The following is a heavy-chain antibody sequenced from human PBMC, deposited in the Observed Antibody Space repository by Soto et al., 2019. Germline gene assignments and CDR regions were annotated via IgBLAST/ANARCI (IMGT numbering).Heavy chain of an antibody. D-gene: IGHD3-22*01. Sequence: GGSLRLSCAASGFTFSSYAMSWVRQAPGKGLEWVSAISGSGGSTYYADSVKGRFTISRDNSKNTLYLQMNSLRAEDTAVYYCASPITMIVVVTPLDYWGKGTLVTVSS. CDR2: ISGSGGST. J-gene: IGHJ4*02. CDR3: ASPITMIVVVTPLDY. V-gene: IGHV3-23*01. CDR1: GFTFSSYA.